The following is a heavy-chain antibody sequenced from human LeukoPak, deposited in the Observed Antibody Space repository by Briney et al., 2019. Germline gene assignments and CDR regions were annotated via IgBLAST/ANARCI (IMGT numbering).Heavy chain of an antibody. Sequence: SETLSLTCAVYGGSFSGYYWSWIRQPPGKGLEWIGEINHSGSTNYNPSLKSRVTISVDTSKNQCSLKLSSVTAADTAVYYCAREKQWLVRPYYYGMDVWGQGTTVTVSS. CDR1: GGSFSGYY. CDR3: AREKQWLVRPYYYGMDV. D-gene: IGHD6-19*01. V-gene: IGHV4-34*01. J-gene: IGHJ6*02. CDR2: INHSGST.